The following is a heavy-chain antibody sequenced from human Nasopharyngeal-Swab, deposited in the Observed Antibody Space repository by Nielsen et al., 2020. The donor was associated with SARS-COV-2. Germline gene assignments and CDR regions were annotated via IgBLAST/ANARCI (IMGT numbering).Heavy chain of an antibody. Sequence: WIRQPPGKGLEWVAVISHDGNKKFSADSVKGRFTISRDNSKNTLSLQMNSLRLEDTAVYYCAMGPSGSPTHFGHWGQGTLVTVSS. V-gene: IGHV3-30*03. D-gene: IGHD1-26*01. CDR2: ISHDGNKK. CDR3: AMGPSGSPTHFGH. J-gene: IGHJ4*02.